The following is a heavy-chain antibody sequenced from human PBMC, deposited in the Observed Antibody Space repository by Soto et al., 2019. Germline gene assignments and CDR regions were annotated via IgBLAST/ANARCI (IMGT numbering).Heavy chain of an antibody. Sequence: ASVKVSCKVSGYTLTELSMHWVRQAPGKGLEWMGGFDPEDGETIYAQKFQGRVTMTEDTSTDTAYMELSSLRSEDTAVYYCATTPPIAVAGTPNCYYYGMDVWGQGTTVTVSS. CDR2: FDPEDGET. J-gene: IGHJ6*02. CDR1: GYTLTELS. CDR3: ATTPPIAVAGTPNCYYYGMDV. D-gene: IGHD6-19*01. V-gene: IGHV1-24*01.